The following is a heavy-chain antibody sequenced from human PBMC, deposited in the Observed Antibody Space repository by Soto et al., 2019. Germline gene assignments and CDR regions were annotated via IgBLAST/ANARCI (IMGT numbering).Heavy chain of an antibody. CDR1: GYSFTSYW. CDR2: IYPGDSDT. V-gene: IGHV5-51*01. J-gene: IGHJ3*02. Sequence: GXSLNISCKGSGYSFTSYWLGWVRQSFVNGLTWMGIIYPGDSDTRYSPSFQGQVTISADKSISTAYLQWSSLKASDTAMYYCASTSVEYSSSWYSGDAFDIWGQGTMVTVSS. D-gene: IGHD6-13*01. CDR3: ASTSVEYSSSWYSGDAFDI.